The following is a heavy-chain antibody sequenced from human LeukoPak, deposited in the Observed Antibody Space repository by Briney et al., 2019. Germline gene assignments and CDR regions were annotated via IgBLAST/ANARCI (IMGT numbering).Heavy chain of an antibody. CDR3: ARDKGGPYEP. CDR2: IKQDGSEK. J-gene: IGHJ5*02. CDR1: GFTFSSYG. Sequence: GGSLRLSCAASGFTFSSYGMHWVRQAPGKGLEWVANIKQDGSEKYYVDSVKGRFTISRDNAKNSLYLQMNSLRAEDTAVYYCARDKGGPYEPWGQGTLVTVSS. V-gene: IGHV3-7*01. D-gene: IGHD3-16*01.